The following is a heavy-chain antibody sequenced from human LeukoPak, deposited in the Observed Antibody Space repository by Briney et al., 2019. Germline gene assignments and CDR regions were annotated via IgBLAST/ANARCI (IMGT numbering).Heavy chain of an antibody. CDR3: ARGYTYGDF. J-gene: IGHJ4*02. CDR1: GGSINSSS. V-gene: IGHV4-59*08. Sequence: PSETLSLACSVSGGSINSSSWSWIRQPPGTGLEWIAYMYYTGTTKYNPSLSSRVTISVDASKNQFSLKLTSVTAADTAVYYCARGYTYGDFWGPGTLVTVSS. D-gene: IGHD5-18*01. CDR2: MYYTGTT.